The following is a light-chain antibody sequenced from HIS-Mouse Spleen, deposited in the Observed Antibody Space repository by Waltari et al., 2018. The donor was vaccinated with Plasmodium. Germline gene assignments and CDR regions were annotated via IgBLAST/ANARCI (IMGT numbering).Light chain of an antibody. Sequence: NFMLTQPHSVSESPGKTVTISCPRSSGSIASNYVQWYQQRPGSAPNTVIYEDNQRPSGVPDRFSGSIDSSSNSASLTISGLKTEDEADYYCQSYDSSNWVFGGGTKLTVL. CDR2: EDN. CDR1: SGSIASNY. J-gene: IGLJ3*02. V-gene: IGLV6-57*04. CDR3: QSYDSSNWV.